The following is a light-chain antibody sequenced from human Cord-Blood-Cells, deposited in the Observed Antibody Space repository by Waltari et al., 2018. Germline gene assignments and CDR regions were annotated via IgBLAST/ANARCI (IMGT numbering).Light chain of an antibody. J-gene: IGKJ3*01. V-gene: IGKV1-9*01. Sequence: QLTQSPSSLSASVGDRVTITCRASQGISSYLAWYQQKPGKAPKLLIYAASTLQSGVPSRFSGSGSGTDFTLTISSLQPEDFATYYCQQLNSYPLFTFGPGTKVDIK. CDR2: AAS. CDR3: QQLNSYPLFT. CDR1: QGISSY.